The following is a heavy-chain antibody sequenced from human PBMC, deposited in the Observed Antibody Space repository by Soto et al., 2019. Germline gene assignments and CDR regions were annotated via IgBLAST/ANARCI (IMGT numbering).Heavy chain of an antibody. Sequence: SGTLSLTCTVAGVSISSSSYYWGWIRQPPGKGLEWIGSIYYSGSTYYNPSLKSRVTISVGTSKNQFSLKLSSVTAADTAVYYCARAYDFWSGYAQYYFDYWGQGTLVTVSS. D-gene: IGHD3-3*01. V-gene: IGHV4-39*01. CDR3: ARAYDFWSGYAQYYFDY. J-gene: IGHJ4*02. CDR2: IYYSGST. CDR1: GVSISSSSYY.